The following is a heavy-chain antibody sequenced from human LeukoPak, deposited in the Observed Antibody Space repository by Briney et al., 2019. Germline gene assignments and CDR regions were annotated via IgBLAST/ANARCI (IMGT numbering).Heavy chain of an antibody. CDR2: IYYSGST. J-gene: IGHJ4*02. Sequence: SETLSLTCTVSGGSISSGGYYWSWIRQHPGEGLEWIGYIYYSGSTYYNPSLKSRFTISVDTSKNQFSLKLSSVTAADTAVYYCARLLVAAFDYWGQGSLVTVSS. CDR3: ARLLVAAFDY. D-gene: IGHD2-15*01. CDR1: GGSISSGGYY. V-gene: IGHV4-31*03.